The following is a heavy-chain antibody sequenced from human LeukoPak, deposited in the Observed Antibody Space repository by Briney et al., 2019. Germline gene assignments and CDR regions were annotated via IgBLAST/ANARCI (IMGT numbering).Heavy chain of an antibody. CDR2: IYYSGST. D-gene: IGHD3-10*01. CDR3: ARGVYYYGSGSYRGAFDI. Sequence: SETLSLTCTVSGGSISSGDYYWSWIRQPPGKGVEWIGYIYYSGSTYYNPSLKSRVTISVDTSKNQFSLKLSSVTAADTAVYYCARGVYYYGSGSYRGAFDIWGQGTMVTVSS. J-gene: IGHJ3*02. V-gene: IGHV4-30-4*01. CDR1: GGSISSGDYY.